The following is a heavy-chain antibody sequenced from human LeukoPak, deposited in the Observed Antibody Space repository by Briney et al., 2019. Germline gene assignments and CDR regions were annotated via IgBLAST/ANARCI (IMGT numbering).Heavy chain of an antibody. V-gene: IGHV5-51*01. CDR2: IYPGDSDT. J-gene: IGHJ4*02. D-gene: IGHD2-2*01. CDR3: ARSYCSSTSCYYYFDY. Sequence: GESLKISCKGSGYSFTSYWIGWVRQMPGKGLEWMGIIYPGDSDTRYSPSFQGQVTISADKSISTAYLQWSSLKASDTAIYFRARSYCSSTSCYYYFDYWGQGTLVTVSS. CDR1: GYSFTSYW.